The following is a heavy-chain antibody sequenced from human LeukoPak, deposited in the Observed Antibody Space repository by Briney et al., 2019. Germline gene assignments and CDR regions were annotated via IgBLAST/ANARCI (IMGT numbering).Heavy chain of an antibody. CDR1: GFTFSDYG. CDR3: ARVSAAHIYGLDV. J-gene: IGHJ6*02. CDR2: IWYDGSNK. V-gene: IGHV3-33*01. Sequence: GGSLRLSCATSGFTFSDYGMHWVRQAPGKGLEWVALIWYDGSNKYYADSVRGRFTISRDNSKNTLYLQMNRLRAGDTAVCYCARVSAAHIYGLDVWGQGTTVTVSS.